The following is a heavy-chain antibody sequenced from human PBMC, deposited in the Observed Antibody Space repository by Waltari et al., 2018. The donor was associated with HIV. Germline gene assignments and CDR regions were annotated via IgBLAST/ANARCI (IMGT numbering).Heavy chain of an antibody. D-gene: IGHD1-1*01. CDR2: ISYDGSDK. CDR1: GFTFNNYI. Sequence: VESGGGVVQPGRSLRLSCTGSGFTFNNYILHWVRQAPGKGLEWIALISYDGSDKDYADSLRGRFTISRDNSKNTLFLQMDSLRIEDTALYYCAREAVTTNYYFDNWGQGTLVTVSS. CDR3: AREAVTTNYYFDN. J-gene: IGHJ4*02. V-gene: IGHV3-30*04.